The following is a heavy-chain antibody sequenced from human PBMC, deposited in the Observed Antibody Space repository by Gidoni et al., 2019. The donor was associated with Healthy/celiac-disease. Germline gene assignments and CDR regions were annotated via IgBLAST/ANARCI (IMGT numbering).Heavy chain of an antibody. J-gene: IGHJ4*02. CDR3: ARDRIGWFDY. V-gene: IGHV3-30-3*01. D-gene: IGHD2-15*01. Sequence: QVQLVESGGGVVQPGRSLRLSCAASGFTFSSYAMHWVRTAPGKGLEWVAVISYDGSNKYYADSVKGRFTISRDNSKNTLYLQMNSLRAEDTAVYYCARDRIGWFDYWGQGTLVTVSS. CDR2: ISYDGSNK. CDR1: GFTFSSYA.